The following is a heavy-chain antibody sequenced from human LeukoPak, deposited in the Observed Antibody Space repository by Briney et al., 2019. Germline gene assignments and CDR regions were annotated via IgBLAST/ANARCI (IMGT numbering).Heavy chain of an antibody. CDR1: GYTFTSYD. CDR3: ARGRTDVDTAMVPSLTN. J-gene: IGHJ4*02. V-gene: IGHV1-8*03. CDR2: MNPNSGNT. D-gene: IGHD5-18*01. Sequence: GASVKVSCKASGYTFTSYDINWVRQATGQGLEWMGWMNPNSGNTGYVQKFQGRVTITRNTSISTAYMELSSLRSEDTAVYYCARGRTDVDTAMVPSLTNWGQGTLVTVSS.